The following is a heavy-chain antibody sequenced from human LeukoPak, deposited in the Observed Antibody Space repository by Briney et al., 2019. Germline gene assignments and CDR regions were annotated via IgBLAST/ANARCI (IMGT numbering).Heavy chain of an antibody. CDR3: ARGYCSGGSCYHFDS. J-gene: IGHJ4*02. D-gene: IGHD2-15*01. V-gene: IGHV1-2*02. Sequence: GASVKVSCKASGYRFSDYYMHWVRQAPGQGLEWMGWVNSNSGGTHYAQKFEGRVTMTRDTSISTAYMELTRLKSDDTAVYYCARGYCSGGSCYHFDSLGQGTLVTVSS. CDR1: GYRFSDYY. CDR2: VNSNSGGT.